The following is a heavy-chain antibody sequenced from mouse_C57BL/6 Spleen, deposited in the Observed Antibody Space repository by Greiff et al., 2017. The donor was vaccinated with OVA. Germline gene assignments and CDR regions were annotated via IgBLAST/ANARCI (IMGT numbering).Heavy chain of an antibody. D-gene: IGHD2-4*01. CDR1: GFTFSNYW. CDR2: IRLKSDNYAT. J-gene: IGHJ3*01. CDR3: TASYDYDGRD. Sequence: EVKVEESGGGLVQPGGSMKLSCVASGFTFSNYWMNWVRQSPEKGLEWVAQIRLKSDNYATHYAESVKGRFTISRDDSKSSVYLQMNNLRAEDTGIYYCTASYDYDGRDWGQGTLVTVSA. V-gene: IGHV6-3*01.